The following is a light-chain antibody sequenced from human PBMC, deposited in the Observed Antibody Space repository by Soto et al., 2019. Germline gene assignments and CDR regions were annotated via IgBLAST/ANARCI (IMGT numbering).Light chain of an antibody. V-gene: IGLV2-14*01. J-gene: IGLJ1*01. CDR1: SSDVGGYNS. CDR2: DVT. CDR3: SSFTSDITYV. Sequence: QSALTQPASVSGSPRQSITISCTGTSSDVGGYNSVSWYRQDPGKAPKLMIYDVTNRPSGVSNRFSGSKSGNTASLTISGLQAEDEADYYCSSFTSDITYVFGTGTKLTVL.